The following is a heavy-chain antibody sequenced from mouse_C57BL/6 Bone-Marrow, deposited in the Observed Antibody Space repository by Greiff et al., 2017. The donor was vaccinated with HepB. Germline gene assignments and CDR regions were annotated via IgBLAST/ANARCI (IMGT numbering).Heavy chain of an antibody. CDR1: GFTFSDYG. J-gene: IGHJ4*01. Sequence: EVKLMESGGGLVKPGGSLKLSCAASGFTFSDYGMHWVRQAPEKGLEWVAYISSGSSTIYYADTVKGRFTISRDKAKNTLFLQMTRLRSEDTAMYYCAIVRGAMDYWGQGTSVTVSS. V-gene: IGHV5-17*01. CDR2: ISSGSSTI. CDR3: AIVRGAMDY. D-gene: IGHD1-1*01.